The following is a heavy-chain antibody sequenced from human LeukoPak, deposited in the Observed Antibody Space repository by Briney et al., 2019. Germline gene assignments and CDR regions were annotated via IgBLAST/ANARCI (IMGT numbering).Heavy chain of an antibody. CDR3: ARSRSGGSLLGY. Sequence: QPGGSLRLSCAASGFTFSSYAMSWVRQAPGKGLEWVAVISYDGYNKDYADSVKGRFTISRDNSKSTLYLQMNSLRAEDTAVYYCARSRSGGSLLGYWGQGTLVTVSS. D-gene: IGHD2-15*01. CDR1: GFTFSSYA. J-gene: IGHJ4*02. CDR2: ISYDGYNK. V-gene: IGHV3-30*04.